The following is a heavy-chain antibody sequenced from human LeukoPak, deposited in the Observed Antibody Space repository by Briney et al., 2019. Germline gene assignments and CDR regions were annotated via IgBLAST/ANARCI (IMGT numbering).Heavy chain of an antibody. J-gene: IGHJ4*02. CDR1: GGTFSSYA. CDR3: ARDPLIAARGDLYY. D-gene: IGHD6-6*01. V-gene: IGHV1-69*13. Sequence: SVKVSCKASGGTFSSYAISWVRQAPGQGLEWMGGIIPIFGTANYAQKFQGRVTITADESTSTAYMELSSLRSEDTAVYYCARDPLIAARGDLYYWGQGTLVTVSS. CDR2: IIPIFGTA.